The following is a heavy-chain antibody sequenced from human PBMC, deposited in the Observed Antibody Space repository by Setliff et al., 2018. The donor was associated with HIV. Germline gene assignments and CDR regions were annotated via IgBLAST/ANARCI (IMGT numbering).Heavy chain of an antibody. J-gene: IGHJ6*02. CDR1: GYTITTYG. CDR3: ARETYFFDVTTFYSYALGV. D-gene: IGHD4-17*01. V-gene: IGHV1-69*04. Sequence: SVKVSCKASGYTITTYGMTWVRQAPGQGLEWMGTVIPVRDMANYAEKFQGRVTITADRSTSTSYMELRGLRSEDTAVYFCARETYFFDVTTFYSYALGVWGQGTTVTVSS. CDR2: VIPVRDMA.